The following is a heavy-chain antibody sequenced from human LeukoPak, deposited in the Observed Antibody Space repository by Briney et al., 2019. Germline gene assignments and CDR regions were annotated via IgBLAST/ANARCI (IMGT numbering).Heavy chain of an antibody. V-gene: IGHV1-18*01. CDR2: ISAYNGNT. CDR1: GYTFTSYG. CDR3: ARGRSTLNIAVAGTGGY. D-gene: IGHD6-19*01. Sequence: AASVKVSCKASGYTFTSYGISWVRQAPGQGLEWMGWISAYNGNTNYAQKLQGRVTMTTDTSTSTAYMELRSLRSDDTAVYYCARGRSTLNIAVAGTGGYWGQGTLVTVSS. J-gene: IGHJ4*02.